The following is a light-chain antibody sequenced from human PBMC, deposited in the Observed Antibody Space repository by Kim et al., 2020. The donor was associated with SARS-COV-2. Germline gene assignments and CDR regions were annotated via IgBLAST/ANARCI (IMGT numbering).Light chain of an antibody. CDR3: QAWDSSTGVV. J-gene: IGLJ2*01. Sequence: SYELTQPPSVSVSPGQTASITCSGDKLGDKYACWYQQKPGQSPVLVIYQDSKRPSGIPERFSGSNSANTATLTISGTQAMDEADYYCQAWDSSTGVVFGGGTQLTVL. CDR1: KLGDKY. CDR2: QDS. V-gene: IGLV3-1*01.